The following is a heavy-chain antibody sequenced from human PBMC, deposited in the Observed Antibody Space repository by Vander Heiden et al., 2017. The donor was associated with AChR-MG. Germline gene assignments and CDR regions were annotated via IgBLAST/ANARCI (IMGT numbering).Heavy chain of an antibody. CDR3: ARERRQGIIVVAGGPDP. V-gene: IGHV3-30-3*01. Sequence: QVQLVESGGGVVQPGRSLRLSCAASGFTFSTYALHWARQAPGKGLELVAVIAYDGTNKYYADSVKGRFTISRDNSKNTMYLQMNSLRADDTAVYFCARERRQGIIVVAGGPDPWVQGPLVAVSS. CDR1: GFTFSTYA. D-gene: IGHD6-19*01. J-gene: IGHJ5*02. CDR2: IAYDGTNK.